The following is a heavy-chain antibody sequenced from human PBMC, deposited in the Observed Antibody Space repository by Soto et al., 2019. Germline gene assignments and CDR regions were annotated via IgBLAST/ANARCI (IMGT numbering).Heavy chain of an antibody. D-gene: IGHD4-17*01. V-gene: IGHV1-58*01. Sequence: QMQLVQSGPEVKKPGTSVKVSCKASGFTFTSSAVQWVRQXXXXXLEWIGWIVVGSGNTNYAQKFQERVTITRDMSTSTAYMELSSLRSEDTAVYYCAADDGDYVLLDYWGQGTLVTVSS. CDR2: IVVGSGNT. CDR3: AADDGDYVLLDY. CDR1: GFTFTSSA. J-gene: IGHJ4*02.